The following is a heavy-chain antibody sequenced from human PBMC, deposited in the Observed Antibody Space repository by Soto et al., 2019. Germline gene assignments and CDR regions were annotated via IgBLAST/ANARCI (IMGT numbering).Heavy chain of an antibody. V-gene: IGHV3-23*01. J-gene: IGHJ4*02. CDR2: ISGSGGST. D-gene: IGHD3-22*01. Sequence: GGSLRLSCAASGFTFSSYAMSWVRQAPGKGLEWVSAISGSGGSTYYADSVKGRFTISRDNSKNTLYLQMNSLRAEDTAVYYCAKSHPATATPQGNSGYYYWGQGTLVTVSS. CDR1: GFTFSSYA. CDR3: AKSHPATATPQGNSGYYY.